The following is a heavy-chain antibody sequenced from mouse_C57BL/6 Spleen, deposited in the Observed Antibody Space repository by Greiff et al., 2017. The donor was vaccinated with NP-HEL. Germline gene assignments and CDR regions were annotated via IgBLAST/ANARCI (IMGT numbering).Heavy chain of an antibody. CDR1: GYTFTSYG. CDR2: IYPRSGNT. J-gene: IGHJ3*01. Sequence: LVESGAELARPGASVKLSCKASGYTFTSYGISWVKQRTGQGLEWIGEIYPRSGNTYYNEKFKGKATLTADKSSSTAYMELRSLTSEDSAVYFCARSVDYDGGFAYWGQGTLVTVSA. V-gene: IGHV1-81*01. CDR3: ARSVDYDGGFAY. D-gene: IGHD2-4*01.